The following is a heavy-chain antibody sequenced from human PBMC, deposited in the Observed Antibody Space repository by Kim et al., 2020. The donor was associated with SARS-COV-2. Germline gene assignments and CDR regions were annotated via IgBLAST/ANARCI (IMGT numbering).Heavy chain of an antibody. V-gene: IGHV1-24*01. Sequence: ASVKVSCKVSGYTLTELSMHWVRQAPGKGLEWMGGFDPEDGETIYAQKFQGRVTMTEDTSTDTAYMELSSLRSEDTAVYYFAAGPGFGDQNWFDPWGQGTLVTVSS. CDR1: GYTLTELS. J-gene: IGHJ5*02. D-gene: IGHD3-10*01. CDR2: FDPEDGET. CDR3: AAGPGFGDQNWFDP.